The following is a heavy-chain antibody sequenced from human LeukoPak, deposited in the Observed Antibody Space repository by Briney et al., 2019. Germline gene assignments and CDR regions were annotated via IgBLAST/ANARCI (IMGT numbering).Heavy chain of an antibody. V-gene: IGHV1-69*04. CDR3: AREGNGVITTRYDY. J-gene: IGHJ4*02. CDR1: GYTFTSYY. D-gene: IGHD3-22*01. CDR2: IIPILGIA. Sequence: SVKVSCKASGYTFTSYYMHWVRQAPGQGLEWMGRIIPILGIANYAQKSQGRVTITADKSTSTAYMELSSLRSEDTAVYYCAREGNGVITTRYDYWGQGTLVTVSS.